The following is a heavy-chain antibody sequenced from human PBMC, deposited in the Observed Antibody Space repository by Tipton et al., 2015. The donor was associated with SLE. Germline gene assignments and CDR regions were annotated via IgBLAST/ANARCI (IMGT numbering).Heavy chain of an antibody. CDR3: AKGNRGSYYHYFDY. CDR2: IYSGDSRT. CDR1: GFTFNSYA. J-gene: IGHJ4*02. Sequence: SLRLSSEVSGFTFNSYAVSWVRQAPGKGLEWVSVIYSGDSRTHYADSVKGRFTIFRDDSRNTLYLQMDSLRAEDTAVYYCAKGNRGSYYHYFDYWGQGTLVTVSS. D-gene: IGHD1-26*01. V-gene: IGHV3-23*03.